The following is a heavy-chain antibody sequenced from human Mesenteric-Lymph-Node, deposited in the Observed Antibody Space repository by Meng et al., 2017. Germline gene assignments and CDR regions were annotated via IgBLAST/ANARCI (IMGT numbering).Heavy chain of an antibody. Sequence: SETLSLTCAVCANSFSAYYWRWIRQPPLKGLEWIGDINDSGSTNYNPSLESRVTMSIDMSKSQFSLKLTSVTAADTAVYYCAIRPIAAAGTEAYYFDYWGQGNPV. V-gene: IGHV4-34*01. J-gene: IGHJ4*01. D-gene: IGHD6-13*01. CDR1: ANSFSAYY. CDR3: AIRPIAAAGTEAYYFDY. CDR2: INDSGST.